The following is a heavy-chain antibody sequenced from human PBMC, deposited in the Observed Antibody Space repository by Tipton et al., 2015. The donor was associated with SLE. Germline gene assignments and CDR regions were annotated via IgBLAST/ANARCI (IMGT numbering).Heavy chain of an antibody. J-gene: IGHJ1*01. CDR1: GGSISSGGYY. D-gene: IGHD6-25*01. CDR2: IYYSGST. Sequence: TLSLTCAVSGGSISSGGYYWSWIRQHPGKGLEWIGYIYYSGSTNYNPSLKSRVTISVDTSKNQFSLKLSSVTAADTAVYYCARVRIAAADTAEYFQHWGQGTLVTVSS. CDR3: ARVRIAAADTAEYFQH. V-gene: IGHV4-31*11.